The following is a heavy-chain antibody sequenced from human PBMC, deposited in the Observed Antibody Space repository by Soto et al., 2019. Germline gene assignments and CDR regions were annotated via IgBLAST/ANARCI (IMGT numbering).Heavy chain of an antibody. CDR1: GFSLSTSGVG. CDR2: IYWDDDN. D-gene: IGHD6-6*01. Sequence: XGPTPVNPTPSLTLTGTLSGFSLSTSGVGVGWIRQPPGKALEWLSLIYWDDDNRYSPSLQSRLTITKDTSKKQVVLTMTNMDPVDTAPDYCAVLIEFRSSCCFDYWGQGPLVTVSS. V-gene: IGHV2-5*02. CDR3: AVLIEFRSSCCFDY. J-gene: IGHJ4*02.